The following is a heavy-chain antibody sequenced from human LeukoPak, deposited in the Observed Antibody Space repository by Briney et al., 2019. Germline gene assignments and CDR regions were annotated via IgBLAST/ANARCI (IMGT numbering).Heavy chain of an antibody. CDR3: ARERRYCSSTSCQLYPTHNWFDP. Sequence: SETLSLTCTVSGGSISSYYWSWIRQPAGKGLEWIGRIYTSGSTNYNPSLKSRVTMSVDTSKNQFSLKLSSVTAADTAVYYCARERRYCSSTSCQLYPTHNWFDPWGQGTLVTVSS. J-gene: IGHJ5*02. CDR2: IYTSGST. CDR1: GGSISSYY. V-gene: IGHV4-4*07. D-gene: IGHD2-2*01.